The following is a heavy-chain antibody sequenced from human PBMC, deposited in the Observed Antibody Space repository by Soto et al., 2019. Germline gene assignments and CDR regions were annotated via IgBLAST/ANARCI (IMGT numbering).Heavy chain of an antibody. Sequence: PVGSLRLSCAASGFTFSSYAMSWVRQAPGKGLEWVSAISGSGGSTYYADSVKGRFTISRDNSKNTLYLQMNSLRAEDTAVYYCAKDPTYDFWSGVFDYWGQGTLVTVSS. CDR1: GFTFSSYA. D-gene: IGHD3-3*01. CDR3: AKDPTYDFWSGVFDY. CDR2: ISGSGGST. V-gene: IGHV3-23*01. J-gene: IGHJ4*02.